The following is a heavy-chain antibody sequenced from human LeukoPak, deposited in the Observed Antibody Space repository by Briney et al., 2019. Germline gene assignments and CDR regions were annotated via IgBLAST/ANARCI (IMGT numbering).Heavy chain of an antibody. J-gene: IGHJ4*02. D-gene: IGHD5-18*01. V-gene: IGHV3-23*01. CDR3: AKDNSYGNFDY. CDR2: ISGSGGST. Sequence: GGSLRLSCAASGFTFSSYAMSWVRQAPGKGLEWVSAISGSGGSTHYADSVEGRFTISRDNSRNTLYLQMNSLRAEDTAVYYCAKDNSYGNFDYWGQGTLVTVSS. CDR1: GFTFSSYA.